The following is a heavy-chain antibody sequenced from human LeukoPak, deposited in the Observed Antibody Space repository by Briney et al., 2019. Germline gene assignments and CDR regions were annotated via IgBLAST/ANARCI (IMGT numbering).Heavy chain of an antibody. J-gene: IGHJ4*02. D-gene: IGHD6-19*01. Sequence: GGSLRLSCAASGFTVSGSYMSWVRQAPGKGLGWVSVIYSTGLTYYADSVKGRFTISRDNFKNTLFLQMNSLRAEDTALYYCARGLGQWPHLDYWGQGTLVTVSS. V-gene: IGHV3-53*01. CDR3: ARGLGQWPHLDY. CDR1: GFTVSGSY. CDR2: IYSTGLT.